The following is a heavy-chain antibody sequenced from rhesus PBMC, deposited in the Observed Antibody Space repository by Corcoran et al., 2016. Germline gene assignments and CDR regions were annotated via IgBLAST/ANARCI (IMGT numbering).Heavy chain of an antibody. CDR3: ARARRWLAVNYFDY. V-gene: IGHV2-174*01. Sequence: QVTLKESGPALVKPTQTLTLTCTFSGFSLTTSVMGVGWIRQPPANALGWLALISWDDDKLYSTSLKSRRTISKDTSKNQGVLTRTNMDPVDTATYYCARARRWLAVNYFDYWGQGVLVTVSS. J-gene: IGHJ4*01. CDR2: ISWDDDK. CDR1: GFSLTTSVMG. D-gene: IGHD6-37*01.